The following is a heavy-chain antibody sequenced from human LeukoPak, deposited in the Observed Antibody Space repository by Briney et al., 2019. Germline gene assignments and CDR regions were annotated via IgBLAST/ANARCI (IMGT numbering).Heavy chain of an antibody. J-gene: IGHJ6*03. D-gene: IGHD3-3*01. CDR2: MNPNSGNT. V-gene: IGHV1-8*01. CDR3: ARAGQGITIFGVVIMSDYYYYYMDV. Sequence: ASVKVSCKASGYTFTSYDINWVRQATGQGLEWMGWMNPNSGNTSYAQKFQGRVTMTRNTSISTAYMELSSLRSEDTAVYYCARAGQGITIFGVVIMSDYYYYYMDVWGKGTTVTVSS. CDR1: GYTFTSYD.